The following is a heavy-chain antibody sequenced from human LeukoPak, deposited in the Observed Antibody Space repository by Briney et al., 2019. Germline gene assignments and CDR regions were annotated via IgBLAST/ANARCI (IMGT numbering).Heavy chain of an antibody. J-gene: IGHJ3*02. CDR1: GGSISGQY. CDR3: ARTLSGWFAFDI. Sequence: SETLSLTCTVSGGSISGQYWSWIRQSPGKGLEWIGYIYFSGSTSYNPSLKSRVTISVDTSKNQFSLKLTSVTAADTAVYFCARTLSGWFAFDIWGQGTMVTVSS. D-gene: IGHD6-19*01. V-gene: IGHV4-59*08. CDR2: IYFSGST.